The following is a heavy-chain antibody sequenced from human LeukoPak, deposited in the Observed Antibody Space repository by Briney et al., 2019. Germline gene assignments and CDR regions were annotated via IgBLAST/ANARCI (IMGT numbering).Heavy chain of an antibody. CDR3: ARARDDSSGYTFDY. Sequence: SETLSLTCTVPGGSISSYYWSWIRQPPGKGLEWIGYIYYSGSTNYNPSLKSRVTISVDTSKNQFSLKLSSVTAADTAVYYCARARDDSSGYTFDYWGQGTLVTVSS. J-gene: IGHJ4*02. D-gene: IGHD3-22*01. CDR2: IYYSGST. V-gene: IGHV4-59*01. CDR1: GGSISSYY.